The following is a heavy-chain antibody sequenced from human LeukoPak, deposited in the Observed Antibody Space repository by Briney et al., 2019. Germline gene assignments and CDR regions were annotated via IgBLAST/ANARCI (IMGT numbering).Heavy chain of an antibody. CDR3: ARGRSSGYYFDY. Sequence: GGSLRLSCAASGFTFSDYYMNWIRQALGKGLEWVSYIRRSGRTIYYADSVKGRFTISRDNAKNSLYLQMNSLRAEDTSVYYCARGRSSGYYFDYWGQGTLVTVSS. V-gene: IGHV3-11*04. J-gene: IGHJ4*02. CDR2: IRRSGRTI. CDR1: GFTFSDYY. D-gene: IGHD3-22*01.